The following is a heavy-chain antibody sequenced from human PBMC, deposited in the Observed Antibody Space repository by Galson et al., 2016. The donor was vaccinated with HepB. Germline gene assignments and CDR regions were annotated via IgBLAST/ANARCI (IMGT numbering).Heavy chain of an antibody. Sequence: GSLRLSCAASGFTFSNYWMHWVRQAPGKGLVWVSHITIDGSTTTYADSVKGRFTISRDNAKNTLYLQMNSLRAEDTAVYYCARDLWRGGRIDYWGQGTLVTASS. CDR1: GFTFSNYW. V-gene: IGHV3-74*01. CDR2: ITIDGSTT. D-gene: IGHD4-23*01. CDR3: ARDLWRGGRIDY. J-gene: IGHJ4*02.